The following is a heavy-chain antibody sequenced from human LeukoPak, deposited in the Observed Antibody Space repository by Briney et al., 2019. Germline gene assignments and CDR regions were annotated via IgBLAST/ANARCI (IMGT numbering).Heavy chain of an antibody. Sequence: GTSVKVSCKASGFTFTSSAMQWVRQARGQRLEWIGWIVVGSGNTNYAQKFQGRVTVTPDTSTNTVYMELGSLTSDDTAVYYCARDSDWQIDYWGQGTLVTVSS. V-gene: IGHV1-58*02. CDR3: ARDSDWQIDY. J-gene: IGHJ4*02. CDR2: IVVGSGNT. CDR1: GFTFTSSA. D-gene: IGHD6-19*01.